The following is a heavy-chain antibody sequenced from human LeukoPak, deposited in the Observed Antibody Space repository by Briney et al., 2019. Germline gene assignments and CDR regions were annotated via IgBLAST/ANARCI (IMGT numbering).Heavy chain of an antibody. CDR3: ARDGRGGHNDF. V-gene: IGHV3-7*01. CDR1: GFTFTNHW. CDR2: IREGGGHT. Sequence: GGSLRLSCVTSGFTFTNHWMSWVRQAPGKGLEWVANIREGGGHTNYVDSVKGRFTISRDNAKNSLFLQMGGLRVDDTAVYFCARDGRGGHNDFWGQGTLITVSS. J-gene: IGHJ4*02. D-gene: IGHD4-23*01.